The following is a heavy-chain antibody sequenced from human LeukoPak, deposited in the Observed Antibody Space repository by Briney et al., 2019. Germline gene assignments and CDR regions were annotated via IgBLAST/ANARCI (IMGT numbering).Heavy chain of an antibody. V-gene: IGHV3-53*01. J-gene: IGHJ3*02. CDR1: GFTVSTNC. Sequence: PGGSLRLSCAASGFTVSTNCMTWVRQAPGKGLEWVSTIYSGGTTYYADSVMGRFTISRDNVKNSLYLQMNSLRAEDTAVYYCAREAAFDMWGQGTMVTVSS. CDR3: AREAAFDM. CDR2: IYSGGTT.